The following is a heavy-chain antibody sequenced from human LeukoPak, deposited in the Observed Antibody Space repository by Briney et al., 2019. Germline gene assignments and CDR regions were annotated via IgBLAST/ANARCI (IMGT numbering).Heavy chain of an antibody. J-gene: IGHJ4*02. CDR2: ISGSTSTI. D-gene: IGHD3-22*01. CDR3: ARDSRIVVVIPFDY. V-gene: IGHV3-48*03. Sequence: GGSLRLSCAASGFTFSSYEMNWVRQAPGKGLEWVSYISGSTSTIYYADSVKGRFTISRDNAKNSLYLQMNSLRAEDTAVYYCARDSRIVVVIPFDYWGQGTLVTVSS. CDR1: GFTFSSYE.